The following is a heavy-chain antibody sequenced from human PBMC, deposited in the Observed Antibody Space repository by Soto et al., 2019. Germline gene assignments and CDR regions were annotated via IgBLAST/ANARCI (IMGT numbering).Heavy chain of an antibody. Sequence: GESLKISCKGSGYSFTSYWIGWVRQMPGKGLEWMGIIYPGDSDTRYSPSFQGQVTISADKSISTAYLQWSSLKASDTAMYYCARLPYYDCWSGFWFDPWGQGTLVTVSS. CDR2: IYPGDSDT. CDR1: GYSFTSYW. V-gene: IGHV5-51*01. CDR3: ARLPYYDCWSGFWFDP. D-gene: IGHD3-3*01. J-gene: IGHJ5*02.